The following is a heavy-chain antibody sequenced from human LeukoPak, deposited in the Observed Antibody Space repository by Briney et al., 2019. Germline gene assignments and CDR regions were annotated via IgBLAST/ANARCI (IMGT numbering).Heavy chain of an antibody. CDR2: ITYDGNTK. D-gene: IGHD6-19*01. Sequence: GGSLRLSCAASGFAFSNCGMHWVRQAPGKGMEWVAVITYDGNTKYYLDSVKGRFTISRDNSKNTLYLQMSSLRGEDTAVYYCTKDYSSGWYGGIDYWGQGALVTVSS. J-gene: IGHJ4*02. CDR1: GFAFSNCG. V-gene: IGHV3-30*18. CDR3: TKDYSSGWYGGIDY.